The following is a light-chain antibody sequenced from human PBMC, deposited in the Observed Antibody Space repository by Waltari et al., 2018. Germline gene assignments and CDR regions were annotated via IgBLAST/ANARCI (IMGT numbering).Light chain of an antibody. Sequence: YELTQPPSVSVSPGQTARITCTGDALPKQHAYWYQQKPGQAPVLAIYKDSERPSGIPERFSASSSGTTVTLTISGVEAEYEADYYGRSNRVFGGGTKLTVL. J-gene: IGLJ2*01. CDR3: RSNRV. CDR2: KDS. CDR1: ALPKQH. V-gene: IGLV3-25*03.